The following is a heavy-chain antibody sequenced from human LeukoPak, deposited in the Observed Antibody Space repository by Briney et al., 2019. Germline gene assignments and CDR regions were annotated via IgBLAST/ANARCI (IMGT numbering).Heavy chain of an antibody. CDR1: GFRFSSFW. CDR3: ARATIAVAGTL. CDR2: ISYDGSNK. D-gene: IGHD6-19*01. Sequence: GSLRLSCAASGFRFSSFWMSWVRQAPGKGLEWVAVISYDGSNKYYADSVKGRFTISRDNSKNTLYLQMNSLRAEDTAVYYCARATIAVAGTLWGQGTLVTVSS. V-gene: IGHV3-30-3*01. J-gene: IGHJ4*02.